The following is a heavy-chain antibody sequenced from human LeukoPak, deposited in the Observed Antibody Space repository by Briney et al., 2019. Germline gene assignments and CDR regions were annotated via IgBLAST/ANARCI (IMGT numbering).Heavy chain of an antibody. J-gene: IGHJ3*02. CDR3: ARVWDEYSSSLEAFDI. CDR1: GYTFTSYG. V-gene: IGHV1-18*01. CDR2: ISTYNGDT. Sequence: GAPVKVSCKASGYTFTSYGISWVRQAPGQGLEWMGWISTYNGDTNYAQKLQGRVTMTTDTSTSTAYMELRSLRSDDTAVYYCARVWDEYSSSLEAFDIWGQGTMVTVSS. D-gene: IGHD6-6*01.